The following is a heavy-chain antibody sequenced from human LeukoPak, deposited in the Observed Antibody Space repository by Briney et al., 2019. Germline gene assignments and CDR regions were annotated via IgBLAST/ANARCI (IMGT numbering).Heavy chain of an antibody. J-gene: IGHJ4*02. CDR1: GFTVSTNY. Sequence: GGSLRLSWATSGFTVSTNYMTWVRQAPGKGLEWISVIYSGGGTHYADSVKGRFIISRDTSKNTLFLQMNSLRAEDTAVYYCARDSGYSSGWPYFDNWGQGTLVTVSS. CDR2: IYSGGGT. V-gene: IGHV3-66*01. CDR3: ARDSGYSSGWPYFDN. D-gene: IGHD6-19*01.